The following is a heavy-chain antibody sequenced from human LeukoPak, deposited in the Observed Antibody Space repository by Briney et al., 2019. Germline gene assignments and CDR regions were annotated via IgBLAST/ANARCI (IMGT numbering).Heavy chain of an antibody. CDR2: IYYSGST. Sequence: TPSETLSLTCTVSGGSISSGGYYWSWIRQHPGKGLEWIGYIYYSGSTYYNPSLKSRVTISVDTSKNQFPLKLSSVTAADTAVYYCARVRRGYSGFYYYYGMDVWGQGTTVTVSS. V-gene: IGHV4-31*03. CDR3: ARVRRGYSGFYYYYGMDV. D-gene: IGHD5-12*01. J-gene: IGHJ6*02. CDR1: GGSISSGGYY.